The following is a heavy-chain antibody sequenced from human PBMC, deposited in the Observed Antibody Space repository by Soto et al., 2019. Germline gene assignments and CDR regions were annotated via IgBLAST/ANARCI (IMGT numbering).Heavy chain of an antibody. J-gene: IGHJ4*02. CDR3: ARHNHGFDY. V-gene: IGHV5-51*01. CDR2: IYCGDSDT. CDR1: GYSFSTNC. Sequence: PGESLKISCKDSGYSFSTNCIAWVRQMPGKGLEWVGVIYCGDSDTRFSPSFQGQVTLSVDKSSNTVYLQWSSLKASDTAMYYCARHNHGFDYWGQGTLVTVSS.